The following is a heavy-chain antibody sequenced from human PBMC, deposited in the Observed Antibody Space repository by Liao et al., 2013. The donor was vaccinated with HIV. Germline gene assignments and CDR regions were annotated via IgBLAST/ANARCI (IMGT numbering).Heavy chain of an antibody. J-gene: IGHJ4*02. V-gene: IGHV4-59*01. D-gene: IGHD3-22*01. CDR2: FYHSGST. CDR3: ATAGDTSGYYWAALDS. Sequence: QVQLQPWGAGLLKPSETLSLTCTVSGGSMRTNYWSWIRQSPGKGLEWIGYFYHSGSTNYNPSLKSRVTISIETSKNQFSLRLSSVTAADTAVYYCATAGDTSGYYWAALDSWGQGTLVTVSS. CDR1: GGSMRTNY.